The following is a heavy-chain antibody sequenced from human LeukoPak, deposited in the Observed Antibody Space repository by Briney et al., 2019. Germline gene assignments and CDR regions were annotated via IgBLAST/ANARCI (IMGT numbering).Heavy chain of an antibody. D-gene: IGHD2-2*02. J-gene: IGHJ4*02. V-gene: IGHV3-53*05. CDR3: AKDYCSSTSCYTSDY. CDR2: IYSGGST. Sequence: PGGSLRLSCAASGFTVSSNYMSWVRQAPGKGLEWVSVIYSGGSTYYADSVKGRFTISRDNSNNTLYLQMNSLRAEDTAVYYCAKDYCSSTSCYTSDYWGQGTLVTVSS. CDR1: GFTVSSNY.